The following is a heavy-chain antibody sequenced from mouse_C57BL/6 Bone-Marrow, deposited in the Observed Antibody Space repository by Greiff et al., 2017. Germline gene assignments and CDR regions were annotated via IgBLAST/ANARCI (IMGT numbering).Heavy chain of an antibody. V-gene: IGHV1-81*01. Sequence: QVQLQQSGAELARPGASVKLSCKASGYTFTSYGISWVKQRTGQGLEWIGEISPRSGNTYYNEKFKGKATLTADKSSSTAYMELRSLTSEDSAVYFCAGAWFAYWGQGTLVTVSA. CDR2: ISPRSGNT. CDR3: AGAWFAY. J-gene: IGHJ3*01. CDR1: GYTFTSYG.